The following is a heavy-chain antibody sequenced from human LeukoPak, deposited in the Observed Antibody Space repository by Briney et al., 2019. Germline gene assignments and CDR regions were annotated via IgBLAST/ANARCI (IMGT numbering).Heavy chain of an antibody. CDR1: GLPVSNNY. CDR2: IYSGGST. D-gene: IGHD4-17*01. CDR3: TRDRIDYGDYVDY. V-gene: IGHV3-66*01. J-gene: IGHJ4*02. Sequence: GGSLRLSCAASGLPVSNNYMSWVRQAPGKGLEWVSVIYSGGSTYYADSMKGRFTISRDNSKNTLYLQINGLTAEDTAVYYCTRDRIDYGDYVDYWGQGTLVTVSS.